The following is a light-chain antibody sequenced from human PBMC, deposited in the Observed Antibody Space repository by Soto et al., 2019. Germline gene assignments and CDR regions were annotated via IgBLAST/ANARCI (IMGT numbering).Light chain of an antibody. CDR1: SSDFETYNV. V-gene: IGLV2-23*01. CDR3: CAYVSSNTLL. Sequence: QSALTQPASVSGSPGQSITISCTGTSSDFETYNVVSWYQHHPGKAPKLMIYEGSKRPSGISNRFSGSKSGNTASLIISGLQGDDEGDYYCCAYVSSNTLLFGGGTKLTVL. J-gene: IGLJ3*02. CDR2: EGS.